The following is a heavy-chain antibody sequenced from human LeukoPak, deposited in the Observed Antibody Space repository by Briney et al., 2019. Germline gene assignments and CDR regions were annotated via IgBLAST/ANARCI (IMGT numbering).Heavy chain of an antibody. CDR3: ARATLAAAYYYYYYMDV. CDR1: GFTFSSYE. V-gene: IGHV3-48*03. J-gene: IGHJ6*03. Sequence: PGGSLRLSCAASGFTFSSYEMNWVRQAPGKGLEWVSYISSSGSTIYYADSVKGRFTISRDNAKNSLYLQMNSLRAEDTAVYYCARATLAAAYYYYYYMDVWGKGTTVTVSS. CDR2: ISSSGSTI. D-gene: IGHD6-13*01.